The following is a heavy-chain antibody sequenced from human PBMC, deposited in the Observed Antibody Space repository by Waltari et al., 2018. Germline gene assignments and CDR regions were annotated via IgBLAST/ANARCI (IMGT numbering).Heavy chain of an antibody. J-gene: IGHJ4*02. V-gene: IGHV3-53*02. CDR2: IYTGGDT. CDR3: AGEVDSTGVFDY. CDR1: GFTVSNNY. Sequence: EVQLVETGGGLIQPGGSLRLSCAASGFTVSNNYMSWVRQAPGKGLEGVSVIYTGGDTYYADSVKGRFTISRDTSKNTLYLQMNSLRAEDTAMYYCAGEVDSTGVFDYWGQGTLVTVSS.